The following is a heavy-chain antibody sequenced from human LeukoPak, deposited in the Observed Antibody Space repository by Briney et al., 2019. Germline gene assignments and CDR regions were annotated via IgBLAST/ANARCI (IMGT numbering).Heavy chain of an antibody. D-gene: IGHD3-10*01. J-gene: IGHJ4*02. CDR1: GFTLSRYS. V-gene: IGHV3-48*02. CDR3: ARDTPSRGSFDY. CDR2: IGSTTTI. Sequence: GGSLRLSCAASGFTLSRYSMNWVRQAPGKGLEWVSYIGSTTTIYYADSVKGRFTISRDNAKNSLYLQMNNLGDEDTAVYYCARDTPSRGSFDYWGQGTLVTVSS.